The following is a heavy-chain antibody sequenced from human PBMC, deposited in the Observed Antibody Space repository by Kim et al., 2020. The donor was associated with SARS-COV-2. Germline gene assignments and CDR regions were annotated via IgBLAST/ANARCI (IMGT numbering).Heavy chain of an antibody. V-gene: IGHV3-30*03. CDR3: ARDFNRIAGAGTGT. J-gene: IGHJ5*02. CDR1: GFTFSSYG. CDR2: ISYDGSNK. D-gene: IGHD6-19*01. Sequence: GGSLRLSCSASGFTFSSYGMHWVRQAPGKGLEWVAVISYDGSNKYYADSVKGRFTISRDNSNNTLYLQMNSLRAEDTAVYYCARDFNRIAGAGTGTWGQG.